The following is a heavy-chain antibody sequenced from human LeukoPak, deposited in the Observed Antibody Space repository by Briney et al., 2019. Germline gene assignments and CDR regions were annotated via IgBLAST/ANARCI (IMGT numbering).Heavy chain of an antibody. CDR1: GFTFSSYA. CDR3: VRGNDYGGPHY. J-gene: IGHJ4*02. Sequence: PGGPLRLSCAASGFTFSSYAMSWVRQAPGKGLEWVSAISGSGGSTYYADSVKGRFTISRDNGKNTLFLQMNSLRAEDAAVYYCVRGNDYGGPHYWGQGTLVTVSS. D-gene: IGHD4-23*01. CDR2: ISGSGGST. V-gene: IGHV3-23*01.